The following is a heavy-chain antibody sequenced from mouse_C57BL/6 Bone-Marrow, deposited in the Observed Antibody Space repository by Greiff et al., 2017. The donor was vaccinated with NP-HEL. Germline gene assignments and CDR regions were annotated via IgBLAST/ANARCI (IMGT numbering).Heavy chain of an antibody. CDR2: IDPSDSYT. CDR3: ARDYGSREPYAMDY. CDR1: GYTFTSYW. J-gene: IGHJ4*01. V-gene: IGHV1-50*01. Sequence: VQLQQPGAELVKPGASVKLSCKASGYTFTSYWMQWVKQRPGQGLEWIGEIDPSDSYTNYNQKFKGKATLTVDTSSSTAYMQLSSLTSEDSAVCYSARDYGSREPYAMDYWGQGTSVTVSS. D-gene: IGHD1-1*01.